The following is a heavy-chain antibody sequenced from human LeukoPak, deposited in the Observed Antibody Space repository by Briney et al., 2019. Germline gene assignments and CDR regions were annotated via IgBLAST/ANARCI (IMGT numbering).Heavy chain of an antibody. V-gene: IGHV4-30-4*08. CDR3: ARHDFWSGYSDY. D-gene: IGHD3-3*01. Sequence: SWIRQPPGKGLEWIGYIYYSGSTYYNPSLKSRVTISVDTSKNQFSLKLSSVTAADTAVYYCARHDFWSGYSDYWGQGTLVTVSS. J-gene: IGHJ4*02. CDR2: IYYSGST.